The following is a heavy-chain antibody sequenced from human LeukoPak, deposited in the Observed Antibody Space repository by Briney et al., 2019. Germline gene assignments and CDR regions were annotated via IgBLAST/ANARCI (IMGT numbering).Heavy chain of an antibody. CDR1: GGSSSGYY. CDR3: ARGQPTGVVGATKTDTKPDPSLYGMDV. Sequence: SETLSLTCAVYGGSSSGYYWSWIRQPPGKGLEWIGEINHSGSTNYNPSLKSRVTISVDTSKNQFSLKLSSVTAADTAVYYCARGQPTGVVGATKTDTKPDPSLYGMDVWGQGTTVTVSS. D-gene: IGHD1-26*01. CDR2: INHSGST. V-gene: IGHV4-34*01. J-gene: IGHJ6*02.